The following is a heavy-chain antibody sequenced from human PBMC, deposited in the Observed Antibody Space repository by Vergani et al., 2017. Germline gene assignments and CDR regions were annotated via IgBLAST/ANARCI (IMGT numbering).Heavy chain of an antibody. Sequence: QVQLQESGPGLVKPSETLTLSCDVSDSSIMTNPYWGWFRKSPGEGLEWIGCIHHSGDTHYNSSLKSRVSISIVSSSKFSLSLTSVTAADTPVYYCVKAGIVVPAAITGIRAYYYYYMDVWGKGTTVTVSS. D-gene: IGHD2-2*01. CDR3: VKAGIVVPAAITGIRAYYYYYMDV. V-gene: IGHV4-38-2*01. CDR1: DSSIMTNPY. CDR2: IHHSGDT. J-gene: IGHJ6*03.